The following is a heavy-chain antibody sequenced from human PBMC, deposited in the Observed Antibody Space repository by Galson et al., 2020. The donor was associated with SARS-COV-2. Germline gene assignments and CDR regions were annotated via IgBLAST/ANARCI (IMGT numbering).Heavy chain of an antibody. CDR1: DYTFTTYG. V-gene: IGHV1-18*01. D-gene: IGHD3-10*01. CDR3: ARVLQKIYGSGSFYSIFGYMDV. J-gene: IGHJ6*03. CDR2: ISAYNGNR. Sequence: GESLKISCRASDYTFTTYGITWVRQAPGQGLEWMGWISAYNGNRHYAQKFQGRVTMTTDTSTSTAYMELRSLRSDDTAVYYCARVLQKIYGSGSFYSIFGYMDVWGKGTTVTVAS.